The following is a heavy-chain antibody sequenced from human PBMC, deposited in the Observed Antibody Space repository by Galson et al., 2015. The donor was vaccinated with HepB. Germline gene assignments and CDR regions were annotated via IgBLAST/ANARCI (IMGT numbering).Heavy chain of an antibody. CDR2: LSGTSSNI. V-gene: IGHV3-21*01. D-gene: IGHD3-10*01. J-gene: IGHJ6*02. CDR1: GFTLSTYS. CDR3: ARGGPGNSYYYYGMDV. Sequence: SLRLSCAASGFTLSTYSMNWVRQAPGKGLEWVSSLSGTSSNIYYADSVKGRFTISRDNAKNSLYLQMNSLRAEDTAVYYCARGGPGNSYYYYGMDVWGQGTTVTVSS.